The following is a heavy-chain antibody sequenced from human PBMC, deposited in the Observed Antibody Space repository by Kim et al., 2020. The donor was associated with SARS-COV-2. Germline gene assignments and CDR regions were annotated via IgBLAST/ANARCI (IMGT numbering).Heavy chain of an antibody. J-gene: IGHJ4*02. V-gene: IGHV1-3*01. Sequence: GNGNTIYSLKFQGRVTFTTDTSASTAYMELSFLRSEDSAVYYCLGGFYFDYWGQGTLVTVSS. CDR2: GNGNT. CDR3: LGGFYFDY. D-gene: IGHD3-16*01.